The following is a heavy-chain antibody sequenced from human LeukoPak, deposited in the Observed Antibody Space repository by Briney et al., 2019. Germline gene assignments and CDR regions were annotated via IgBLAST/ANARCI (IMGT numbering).Heavy chain of an antibody. Sequence: GASVTVSFKASGYTFTSYYMHWVRQAPGQGLEWKGIINPSGGSTSYAQKFQGRVTMTRDMSTSTVYMELSSLRSEDTAVYYCARDGAVTTVTTEAWFDPWGQGTLVTVSS. D-gene: IGHD4-11*01. CDR2: INPSGGST. CDR1: GYTFTSYY. J-gene: IGHJ5*02. V-gene: IGHV1-46*01. CDR3: ARDGAVTTVTTEAWFDP.